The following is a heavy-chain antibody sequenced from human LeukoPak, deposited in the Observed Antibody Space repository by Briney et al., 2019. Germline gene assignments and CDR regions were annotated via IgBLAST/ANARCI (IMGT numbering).Heavy chain of an antibody. CDR2: INHSGST. J-gene: IGHJ4*02. CDR1: GGSFSVYY. CDR3: ARAGRYSSSWYVVTASIGDQNFDY. D-gene: IGHD6-13*01. V-gene: IGHV4-34*01. Sequence: SETLSLTCAVYGGSFSVYYGSWIRHTPGRGREWFGQINHSGSTNYNTSLKSRVTISVDTSKNQFSLKLSSVTAADTAVYYCARAGRYSSSWYVVTASIGDQNFDYWGQGTLVTVSS.